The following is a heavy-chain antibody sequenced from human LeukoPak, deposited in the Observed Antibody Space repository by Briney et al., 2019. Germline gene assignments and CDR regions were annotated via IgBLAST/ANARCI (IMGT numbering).Heavy chain of an antibody. J-gene: IGHJ4*02. V-gene: IGHV3-7*01. CDR3: VRLFGGATTFDY. CDR1: GFTFSTYS. Sequence: PGGSLRLSCAASGFTFSTYSMSWVRQAPGKGLDWVASINQDGSAEYYVDSVRGRFTISRDNAKNSLYLQVNSLRVDDTAVYYCVRLFGGATTFDYWGQGTPVTVSS. CDR2: INQDGSAE. D-gene: IGHD3-10*01.